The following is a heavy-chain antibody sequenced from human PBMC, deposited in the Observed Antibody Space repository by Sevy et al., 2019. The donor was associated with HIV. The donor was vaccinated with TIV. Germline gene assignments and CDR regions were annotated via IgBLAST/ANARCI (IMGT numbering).Heavy chain of an antibody. Sequence: SETLSLTYAVYGGSFSGYYWSWIRQPPGKGLEWIGEINHSGSTNYNPSLKSRVTISVDTSKNQFSLKLSSVTAADTAVYYCARLVVTASARFDYWGQGTLVTVSS. J-gene: IGHJ4*02. CDR2: INHSGST. V-gene: IGHV4-34*01. CDR3: ARLVVTASARFDY. CDR1: GGSFSGYY. D-gene: IGHD2-21*02.